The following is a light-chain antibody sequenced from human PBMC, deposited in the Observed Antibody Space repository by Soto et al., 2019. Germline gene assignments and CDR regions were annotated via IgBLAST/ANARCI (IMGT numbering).Light chain of an antibody. Sequence: DIQMTQSPSSLSASVGDRVTITCRASQSINTNLNWYQQTAGKAPKLLIYAASNLQIGVPSRFSGSGAGTDFTLTSSRLQHEDFATYYCQQNYRNPFFGGGNKVEIK. CDR1: QSINTN. CDR2: AAS. J-gene: IGKJ4*01. CDR3: QQNYRNPF. V-gene: IGKV1-39*01.